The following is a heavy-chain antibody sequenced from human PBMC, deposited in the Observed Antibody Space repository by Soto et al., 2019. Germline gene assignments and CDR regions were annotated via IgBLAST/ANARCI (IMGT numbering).Heavy chain of an antibody. CDR1: GGTFSSYT. V-gene: IGHV1-69*02. D-gene: IGHD2-21*02. CDR2: IIPILGIA. Sequence: QVQLVQSGAEVKKPGSSVKVSCKASGGTFSSYTISWVRQAPGQGLEWMGRIIPILGIANYAQKFQGRVTITADKSTSTAYMELSSLRSEDTAVYYCARDDGRAYCGGDCYSWGQGTLVTVSS. J-gene: IGHJ4*02. CDR3: ARDDGRAYCGGDCYS.